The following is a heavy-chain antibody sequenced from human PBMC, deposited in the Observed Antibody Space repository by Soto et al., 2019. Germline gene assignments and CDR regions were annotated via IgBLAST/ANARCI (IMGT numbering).Heavy chain of an antibody. CDR2: VHYSGST. CDR3: ASFSGATYGDYGGGINY. D-gene: IGHD4-17*01. CDR1: GGSISGSSYY. J-gene: IGHJ4*02. V-gene: IGHV4-39*01. Sequence: PSETLSLTCTVSGGSISGSSYYWGWIRQPPGKGLECIGSVHYSGSTDYNPSLKSRVTISVDTSKNQFSLKLTSATAADTAVYFCASFSGATYGDYGGGINYWGQGTLVTVSS.